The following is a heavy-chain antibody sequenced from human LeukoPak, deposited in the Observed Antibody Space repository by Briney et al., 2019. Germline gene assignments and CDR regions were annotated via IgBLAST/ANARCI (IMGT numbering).Heavy chain of an antibody. V-gene: IGHV4-4*09. CDR2: IYTSGTT. CDR1: GGSISSYY. J-gene: IGHJ4*02. D-gene: IGHD4-11*01. CDR3: ARVRGNYFPDY. Sequence: SETLSLTCTVSGGSISSYYWSWIRQPPGKGLEWIGYIYTSGTTNHNPSLKSRLTISVDTSKNQFSLKLSSVTAADTAVYYCARVRGNYFPDYWGQGTLVTVSS.